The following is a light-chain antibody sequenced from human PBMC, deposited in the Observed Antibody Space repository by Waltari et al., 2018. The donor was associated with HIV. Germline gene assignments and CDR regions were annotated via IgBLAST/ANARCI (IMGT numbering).Light chain of an antibody. V-gene: IGKV3-11*01. CDR3: QERSNWPPLT. J-gene: IGKJ4*01. Sequence: EIVLTQSPATLSLSPGERATISCRASQRVGYYLAWYQQKPGQAPRLLIYDTSIRATGIPARFSGSGSGTDFTLTISSLESEDFAVYYCQERSNWPPLTFGGGTKVEIK. CDR2: DTS. CDR1: QRVGYY.